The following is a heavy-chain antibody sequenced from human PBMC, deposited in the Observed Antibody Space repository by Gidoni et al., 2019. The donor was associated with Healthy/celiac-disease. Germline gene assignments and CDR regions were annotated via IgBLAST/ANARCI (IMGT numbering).Heavy chain of an antibody. J-gene: IGHJ6*03. D-gene: IGHD6-19*01. V-gene: IGHV1-69*04. Sequence: QVQLVQSGAEVKKPGSSVKVSCKASGGTFSSYAISWVRQAPGQGLEWKGRIIPILGIANYAQKFQGRVTITADKSTSTAYMELSSLRSEDTAVYYCARRDEAVAGRGGEDYYYMDVWGKGTTVTVSS. CDR2: IIPILGIA. CDR3: ARRDEAVAGRGGEDYYYMDV. CDR1: GGTFSSYA.